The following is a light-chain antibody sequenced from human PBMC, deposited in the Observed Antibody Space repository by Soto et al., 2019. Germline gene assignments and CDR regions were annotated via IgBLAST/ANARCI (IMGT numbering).Light chain of an antibody. J-gene: IGKJ5*01. Sequence: ENVLKLSAEALSVYKGGRATLSCTASQRVSRYLAWHPQKPGQATRLLIYEASNRATGIPARFSGSGSGTDFTLTISSLEPEDFAVYYCQQRSNGPLITSCQGTRLEIK. CDR1: QRVSRY. V-gene: IGKV3-11*01. CDR3: QQRSNGPLIT. CDR2: EAS.